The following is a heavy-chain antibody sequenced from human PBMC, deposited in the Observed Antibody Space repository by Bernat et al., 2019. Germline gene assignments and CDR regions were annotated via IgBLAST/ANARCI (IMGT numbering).Heavy chain of an antibody. CDR3: ARGPLSESRLYCSGGSCYSNYFDY. J-gene: IGHJ4*02. CDR1: GGTFSSYT. Sequence: QVQLVQSGAEVKKPGSSVKVSCKASGGTFSSYTISWVRQAPGQGLEWMGRIIPILGIANYAQKFQGRVTITADKSTSTAYMELSSLRSEDTAVYYCARGPLSESRLYCSGGSCYSNYFDYWGQGTLVTVSS. V-gene: IGHV1-69*02. CDR2: IIPILGIA. D-gene: IGHD2-15*01.